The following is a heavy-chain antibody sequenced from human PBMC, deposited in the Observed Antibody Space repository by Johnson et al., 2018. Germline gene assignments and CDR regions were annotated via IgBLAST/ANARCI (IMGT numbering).Heavy chain of an antibody. D-gene: IGHD1-14*01. CDR2: IYYSGST. CDR1: GGSISSYY. V-gene: IGHV4-59*01. J-gene: IGHJ3*02. Sequence: QVQLQESGPGLVKPSETLSLTCTVSGGSISSYYWSWIRQPPGKGLEWIGYIYYSGSTNYNPSLKSRVTISVDTSKNQFALKLSSVPAADTAGDYWGGGVRYGDPGPDAFEIWGQGTMVTVSS. CDR3: GGGVRYGDPGPDAFEI.